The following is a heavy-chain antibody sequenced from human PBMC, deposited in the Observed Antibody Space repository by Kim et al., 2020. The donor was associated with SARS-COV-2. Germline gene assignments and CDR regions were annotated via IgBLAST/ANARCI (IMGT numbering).Heavy chain of an antibody. Sequence: GGSLRLSCAASGFTFSSYGMHWVRQAPGKGLEWVAVIWYDGSNKYYADSVKGRFTISRDNSKNTLYLQMNSLRAEDTAVYYCARDYEKVGYSSGWWHYYYYGMDVWGQGTTVTVSS. D-gene: IGHD6-19*01. V-gene: IGHV3-33*08. CDR2: IWYDGSNK. CDR1: GFTFSSYG. J-gene: IGHJ6*02. CDR3: ARDYEKVGYSSGWWHYYYYGMDV.